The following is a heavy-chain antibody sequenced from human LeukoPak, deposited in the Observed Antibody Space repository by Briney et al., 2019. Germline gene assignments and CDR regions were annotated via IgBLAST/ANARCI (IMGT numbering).Heavy chain of an antibody. CDR3: ASLVRQFTGAFDI. CDR2: ISTSSSDT. CDR1: GFSFSGYY. V-gene: IGHV3-11*03. Sequence: GGSLRLSCAASGFSFSGYYMTWIRQAPGKGLEWLTYISTSSSDTRYADSVKGRFTISRDDAKKSLYLQMDSLRAEDTALYYCASLVRQFTGAFDIWGQGTMVTVSS. D-gene: IGHD3-10*01. J-gene: IGHJ3*02.